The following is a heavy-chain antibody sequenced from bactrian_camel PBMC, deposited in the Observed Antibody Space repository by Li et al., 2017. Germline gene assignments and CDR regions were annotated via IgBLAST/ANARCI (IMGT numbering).Heavy chain of an antibody. Sequence: QLVESGGGLVQPGGSLRLSCAASGFTFTNYWMHWVRQGPGKGLEWVSSSSGGALSLVYADSVKGRFTISRDNAKNTVYLLMNSLKPEDTAMYYCAAGGGNGAFCYTGERSMDYWGQGTQVTVS. J-gene: IGHJ4*01. V-gene: IGHV3S25*01. CDR3: AAGGGNGAFCYTGERSMDY. D-gene: IGHD2*01. CDR2: SSGGALSL. CDR1: GFTFTNYW.